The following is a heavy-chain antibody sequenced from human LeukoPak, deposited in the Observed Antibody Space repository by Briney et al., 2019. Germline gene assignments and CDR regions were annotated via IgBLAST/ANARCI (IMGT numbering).Heavy chain of an antibody. Sequence: GGSLRLSCAASGFTFSSYGMHWVRQAPGKGLEWVAVIWYDGSNKYYADSVKGRFTISRDNSKNTLYLQMNSLRAEDTAVYYCAKGARGLHKRRDFDWLLYDYWGQGTLVTVSS. V-gene: IGHV3-33*06. CDR3: AKGARGLHKRRDFDWLLYDY. CDR2: IWYDGSNK. D-gene: IGHD3-9*01. CDR1: GFTFSSYG. J-gene: IGHJ4*02.